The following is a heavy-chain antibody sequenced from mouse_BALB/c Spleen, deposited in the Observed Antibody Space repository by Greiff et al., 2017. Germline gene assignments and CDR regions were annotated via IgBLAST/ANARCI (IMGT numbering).Heavy chain of an antibody. J-gene: IGHJ4*01. V-gene: IGHV3-2*02. Sequence: EVKLVESGPGLVKPSQSLSLTCTVTGYSITSDYAWNWIRQFPGNKLEWMGYISYSGSTSYNPSLKSRISITRDTSKNQFFLQLNSVTTEDTATYYCARTTALYYYAMDYWGQGTSVTVSS. CDR2: ISYSGST. D-gene: IGHD1-2*01. CDR1: GYSITSDYA. CDR3: ARTTALYYYAMDY.